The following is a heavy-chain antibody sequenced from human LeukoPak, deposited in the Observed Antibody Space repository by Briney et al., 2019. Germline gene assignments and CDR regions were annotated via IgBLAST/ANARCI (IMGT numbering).Heavy chain of an antibody. CDR2: INPNSGGT. V-gene: IGHV1-2*02. CDR3: ATSTSTMIVVVNFDY. D-gene: IGHD3-22*01. J-gene: IGHJ4*02. Sequence: SVKVSCKASGYTFTGYYMHWVRQAPGQGLEWMGWINPNSGGTNYAQKFQGRVTMTEDTSTDTAYMELSSLRSEDTAVYYCATSTSTMIVVVNFDYWGQGTLVTVSS. CDR1: GYTFTGYY.